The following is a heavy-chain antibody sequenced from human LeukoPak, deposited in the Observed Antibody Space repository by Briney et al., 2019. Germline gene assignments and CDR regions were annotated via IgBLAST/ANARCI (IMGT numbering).Heavy chain of an antibody. J-gene: IGHJ6*02. D-gene: IGHD3-10*01. CDR1: GGSFSGYY. CDR2: INHSGST. V-gene: IGHV4-34*01. CDR3: ARGGVLLWFGDRVYYYYGMDV. Sequence: SETLSLTCAVYGGSFSGYYWSWIRQPPGKGLEWIGEINHSGSTNYNPSLKSRVTISVDTSKNQFSLKLSSVTAADTAVYYCARGGVLLWFGDRVYYYYGMDVWGQGTTVTVSS.